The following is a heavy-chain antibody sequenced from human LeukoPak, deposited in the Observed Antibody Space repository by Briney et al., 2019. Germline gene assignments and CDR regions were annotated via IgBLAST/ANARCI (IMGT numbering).Heavy chain of an antibody. CDR3: ASYPTWDDAFDI. Sequence: NTSETLSLTCTVSGGSISSGSYYWSWIRQPAGKGLECIGRIYTSGSTNYNPSLKSRVTISVDMSKNLFPLKLSSVTAADTDVYYCASYPTWDDAFDIWGQGTMVTVSS. CDR1: GGSISSGSYY. J-gene: IGHJ3*02. CDR2: IYTSGST. D-gene: IGHD1-26*01. V-gene: IGHV4-61*02.